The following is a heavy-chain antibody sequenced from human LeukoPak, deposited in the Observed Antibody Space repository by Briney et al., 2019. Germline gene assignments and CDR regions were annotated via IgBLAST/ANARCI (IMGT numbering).Heavy chain of an antibody. Sequence: GGSLRLSCAASGFTFSSYGMSWVRQAPGKGLGWVSAISGSGGSTYYADSVKGRFTISRDNSKNTLYLQMNSLRAEDTAVYYCAKGHDGRGYSSEFDYWGQGTLVTVSS. CDR3: AKGHDGRGYSSEFDY. CDR2: ISGSGGST. CDR1: GFTFSSYG. J-gene: IGHJ4*02. D-gene: IGHD6-19*01. V-gene: IGHV3-23*01.